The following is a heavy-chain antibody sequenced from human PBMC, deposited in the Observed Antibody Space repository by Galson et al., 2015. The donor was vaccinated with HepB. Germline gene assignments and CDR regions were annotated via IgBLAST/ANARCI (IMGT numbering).Heavy chain of an antibody. V-gene: IGHV3-23*01. CDR3: ARTLMETEVGRFFDF. CDR2: LTASGASI. J-gene: IGHJ4*02. Sequence: SLRLSCAASGFTFSNSAMSWVRQAPGKGLEWVSSLTASGASIYYADSVKGRFTISRDNSKNTLFLQMNSLRVEDTAVYYCARTLMETEVGRFFDFWGQGTRVTVSS. D-gene: IGHD1-14*01. CDR1: GFTFSNSA.